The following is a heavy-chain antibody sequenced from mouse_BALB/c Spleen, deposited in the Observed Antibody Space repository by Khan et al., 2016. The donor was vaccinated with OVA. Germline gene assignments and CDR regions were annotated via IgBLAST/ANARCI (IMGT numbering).Heavy chain of an antibody. V-gene: IGHV3-2*02. D-gene: IGHD2-3*01. CDR2: ISSSGST. CDR1: GYSITSDYA. Sequence: VQLKESGPGLVKPSQSLSLTCTVTGYSITSDYAWNWIRQFPGNKLEWMGYISSSGSTNYNPALKSRISITRDTSKNQFVLQLNSVTTEDTATYYCARDGSRYNYAMDYWGQGTSVTVSS. J-gene: IGHJ4*01. CDR3: ARDGSRYNYAMDY.